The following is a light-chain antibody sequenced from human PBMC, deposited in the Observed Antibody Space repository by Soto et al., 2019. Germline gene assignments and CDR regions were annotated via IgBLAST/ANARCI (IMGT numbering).Light chain of an antibody. CDR1: STNIGRNF. V-gene: IGLV1-51*01. CDR3: GAWDLSLGEVV. J-gene: IGLJ2*01. Sequence: QSVLTQPPSVSAAPGQTVTISCAGSSTNIGRNFVSWYQPLPGTAPKLLIFDDNRRPSGIPDRFSGSKSGTSATLGITGLETGDEADYYCGAWDLSLGEVVFGGGTKLTVL. CDR2: DDN.